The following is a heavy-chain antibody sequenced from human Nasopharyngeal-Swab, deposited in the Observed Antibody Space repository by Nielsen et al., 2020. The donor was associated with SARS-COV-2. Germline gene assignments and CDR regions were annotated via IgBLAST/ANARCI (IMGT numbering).Heavy chain of an antibody. Sequence: SETLSLTCAAYGGSLSGYYWSWIRQPPGKGLEWIGEINHSGSTNYNPSLKSRVTISVDTSKNQFSLKLSSVTAADTAVYYCARGNGAFDYWGQGTLVTVSS. D-gene: IGHD4-17*01. CDR1: GGSLSGYY. J-gene: IGHJ4*02. V-gene: IGHV4-34*01. CDR3: ARGNGAFDY. CDR2: INHSGST.